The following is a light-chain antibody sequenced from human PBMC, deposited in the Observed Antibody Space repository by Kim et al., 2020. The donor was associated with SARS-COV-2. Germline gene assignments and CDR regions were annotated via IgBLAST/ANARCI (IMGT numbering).Light chain of an antibody. Sequence: EIVLTQSPGTLSLSPGERATLSCRASQSVSSRDLAWYQQKPGQAPRLLIYGASNRATGIPDRFSGSGSGTDFTLTINRLEPEDFAVYYCQQYGSAPPLTFGGGTKVDIK. J-gene: IGKJ4*01. CDR1: QSVSSRD. V-gene: IGKV3-20*01. CDR2: GAS. CDR3: QQYGSAPPLT.